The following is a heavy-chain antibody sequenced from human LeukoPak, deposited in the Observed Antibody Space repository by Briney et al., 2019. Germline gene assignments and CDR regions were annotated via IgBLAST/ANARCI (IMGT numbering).Heavy chain of an antibody. CDR2: ISYDGSNK. D-gene: IGHD3-10*01. Sequence: GGSLRLSCAASGFTFSGFGMHWVRQAPGKGLEWVAVISYDGSNKYYADSVKGRFTISRDNSKNTLYLQMNSLRAEDTAVYYCASGLTTMVRGGVAYWGQGTLVTVSS. CDR3: ASGLTTMVRGGVAY. CDR1: GFTFSGFG. J-gene: IGHJ4*02. V-gene: IGHV3-30*03.